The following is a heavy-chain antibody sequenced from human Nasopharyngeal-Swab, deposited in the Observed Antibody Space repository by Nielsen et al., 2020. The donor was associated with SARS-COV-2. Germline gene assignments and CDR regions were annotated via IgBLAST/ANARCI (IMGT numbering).Heavy chain of an antibody. CDR2: ISSSSSTI. CDR3: AREVLRFLEWLLPSDAFDI. CDR1: GFTCSSYS. V-gene: IGHV3-48*01. Sequence: GGSLRLSCAASGFTCSSYSMNGDRQATGKGLEGVSYISSSSSTIYYADSVKGRFTISRDNAKNSLYLQMNSLRAEDTAVYYCAREVLRFLEWLLPSDAFDIWGQGTMVTVSS. J-gene: IGHJ3*02. D-gene: IGHD3-3*01.